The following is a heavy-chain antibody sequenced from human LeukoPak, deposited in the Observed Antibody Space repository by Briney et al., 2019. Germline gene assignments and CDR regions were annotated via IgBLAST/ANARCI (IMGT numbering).Heavy chain of an antibody. V-gene: IGHV3-33*01. CDR3: ARETMAWYYYDSSGGFDY. CDR1: GFTFSAYG. Sequence: TGGSLRLSCAASGFTFSAYGMHWVRQAPGKGLEWVAVIWFDGSNKYYADSVKGRFTISRDNSKNTLYLQMNSLRAEDTAVYYCARETMAWYYYDSSGGFDYWGQGTLVTVSS. D-gene: IGHD3-22*01. CDR2: IWFDGSNK. J-gene: IGHJ4*02.